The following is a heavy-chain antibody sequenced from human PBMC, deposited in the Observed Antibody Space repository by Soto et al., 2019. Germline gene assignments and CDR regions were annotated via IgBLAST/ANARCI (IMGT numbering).Heavy chain of an antibody. Sequence: PGGSLRLSCAASEFTFSGRSVHWVRQAPGKGLEWVSSISSSSSYIYYADSVKGRFTISRDNAKNSLYLQMNSLRAEDTAVYYCARDRSAPPSGWFDPWGQGTLVTVSS. D-gene: IGHD3-3*01. CDR2: ISSSSSYI. CDR3: ARDRSAPPSGWFDP. J-gene: IGHJ5*02. V-gene: IGHV3-21*01. CDR1: EFTFSGRS.